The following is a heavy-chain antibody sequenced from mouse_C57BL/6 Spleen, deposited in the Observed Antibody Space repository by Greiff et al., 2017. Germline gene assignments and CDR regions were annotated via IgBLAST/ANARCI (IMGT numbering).Heavy chain of an antibody. CDR1: GFTFSDYG. Sequence: EVQRVESGGGLVKPGGSLKLSCAASGFTFSDYGMHWVRQAPEKGLEWVAYISSGSSTIYYADTVKGRFTISRDNAKNTLFLQMTSLRSEDTAMYYCARQYDYDDYAMDYWGQGTSVTVSS. D-gene: IGHD2-4*01. V-gene: IGHV5-17*01. J-gene: IGHJ4*01. CDR2: ISSGSSTI. CDR3: ARQYDYDDYAMDY.